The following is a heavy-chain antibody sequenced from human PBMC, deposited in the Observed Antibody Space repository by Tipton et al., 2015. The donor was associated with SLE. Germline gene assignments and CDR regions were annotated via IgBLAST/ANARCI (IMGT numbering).Heavy chain of an antibody. CDR2: IYNSGST. CDR1: GGSISSHY. J-gene: IGHJ6*01. Sequence: TLSLTCTVSGGSISSHYWSWIRQPPGKGLEWIGYIYNSGSTNYNPSLQSRVTISLDTSKKQFSLRLSSVTAADTAVYYCARDARFLEPGEKYYYNIDVWGQGTTVTVSS. V-gene: IGHV4-4*08. D-gene: IGHD3-3*01. CDR3: ARDARFLEPGEKYYYNIDV.